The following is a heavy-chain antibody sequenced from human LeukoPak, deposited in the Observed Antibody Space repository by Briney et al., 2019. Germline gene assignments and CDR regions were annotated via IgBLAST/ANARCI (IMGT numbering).Heavy chain of an antibody. CDR1: GFTFTDYY. D-gene: IGHD3-10*01. CDR3: ASSLLWFGEIRDAFDI. J-gene: IGHJ3*02. V-gene: IGHV3-7*01. CDR2: IKQDGSEK. Sequence: GGSLRLSCAASGFTFTDYYMSWVRQAPGKGLEWVANIKQDGSEKYYEDSVKGRFTISRDNAKNSLYLQMNSLRAEDTAVYYCASSLLWFGEIRDAFDIWGQGTMVTVSS.